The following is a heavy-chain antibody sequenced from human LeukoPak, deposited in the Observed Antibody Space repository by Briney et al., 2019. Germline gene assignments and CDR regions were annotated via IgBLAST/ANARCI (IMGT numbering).Heavy chain of an antibody. J-gene: IGHJ4*02. CDR3: ARESYYYDSSGYVD. D-gene: IGHD3-22*01. CDR2: INPSGGST. CDR1: GYTFTSYY. V-gene: IGHV1-46*01. Sequence: GASVKVSCKASGYTFTSYYMHWVRQAPGQGLEWMGIINPSGGSTSYAQKFQGRVTITRNTSISTAYMELSSLRSEDTAVYYCARESYYYDSSGYVDWGQGTLVAVSS.